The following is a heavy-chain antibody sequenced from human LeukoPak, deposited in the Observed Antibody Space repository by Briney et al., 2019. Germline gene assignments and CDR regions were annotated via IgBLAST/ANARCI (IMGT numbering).Heavy chain of an antibody. CDR2: ISGSGGST. V-gene: IGHV3-23*01. CDR3: AKTPGYATGSAAYFDY. CDR1: GFTFSSYA. D-gene: IGHD3-10*01. J-gene: IGHJ4*02. Sequence: GGSLRLSCAASGFTFSSYAMSWVRQAPGKGLEWVSAISGSGGSTYYADSVKGRFTISRDNAKNSLYLQMNSLRAEDTALYYCAKTPGYATGSAAYFDYWGQGTLVTVSS.